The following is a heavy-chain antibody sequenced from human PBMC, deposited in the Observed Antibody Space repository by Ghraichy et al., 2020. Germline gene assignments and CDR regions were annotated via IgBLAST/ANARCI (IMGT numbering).Heavy chain of an antibody. Sequence: SETLSLTCTVSGGSISSYYWSWIRQPPGKGLEWIGYIYYSGSTNYNPSLKSRVTISVDTSKNQFSLKLSSVTAADTAVYYCAGRSHNWEPAYYFDYWGQGTLVTVSS. J-gene: IGHJ4*02. V-gene: IGHV4-59*08. CDR1: GGSISSYY. CDR3: AGRSHNWEPAYYFDY. CDR2: IYYSGST. D-gene: IGHD1-1*01.